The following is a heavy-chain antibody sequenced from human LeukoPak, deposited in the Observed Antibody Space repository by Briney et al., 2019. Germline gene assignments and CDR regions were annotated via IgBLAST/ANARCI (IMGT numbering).Heavy chain of an antibody. V-gene: IGHV4-31*11. J-gene: IGHJ4*02. D-gene: IGHD3-10*01. CDR3: ARESRVGESSF. CDR1: GGSFSGYY. CDR2: IYYSGST. Sequence: SETLSLTCAVYGGSFSGYYWSWIRQHPGKGLEWIGYIYYSGSTYYNPSLKSRVTISVDTSKNQFSLKLSSVTAADTAVYYCARESRVGESSFWGQGTLVTVSS.